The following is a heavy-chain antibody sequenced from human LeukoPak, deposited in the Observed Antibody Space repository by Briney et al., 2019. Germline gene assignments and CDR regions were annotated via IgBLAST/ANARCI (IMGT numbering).Heavy chain of an antibody. CDR2: IYTSGST. CDR3: ARKPATIFGAGYWYFDL. J-gene: IGHJ2*01. CDR1: GGSISSGSYY. D-gene: IGHD3-3*01. Sequence: SETLSLTCTVSGGSISSGSYYWRWIRQPAGKGLEWIGRIYTSGSTNYNPSLKSRVTISVDTSKNQFSLKLSSVTAADTAVYYCARKPATIFGAGYWYFDLWGRGTLVTVSS. V-gene: IGHV4-61*02.